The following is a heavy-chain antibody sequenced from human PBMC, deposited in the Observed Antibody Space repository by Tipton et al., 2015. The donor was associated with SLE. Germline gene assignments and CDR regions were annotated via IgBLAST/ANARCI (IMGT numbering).Heavy chain of an antibody. CDR2: ISHSGST. J-gene: IGHJ4*02. CDR1: GDSISSGSYY. Sequence: TLSLTCTVSGDSISSGSYYWSWIRQPPGKGLEWIGEISHSGSTNYSPSLKSRVTISVDTSKNQFSLKLSSVTAADTAVYYCARGGRFLEWLTYWGQGTLVTVSS. V-gene: IGHV4-39*07. CDR3: ARGGRFLEWLTY. D-gene: IGHD3-3*01.